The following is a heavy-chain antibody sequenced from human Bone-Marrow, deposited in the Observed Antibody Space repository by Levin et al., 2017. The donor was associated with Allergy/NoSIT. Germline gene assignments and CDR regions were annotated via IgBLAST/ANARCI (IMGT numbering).Heavy chain of an antibody. D-gene: IGHD3-3*01. CDR1: GFAFSSYS. CDR3: ARGLNVWSPYIFAFDV. Sequence: GGSLRLSCAASGFAFSSYSMNWVRQAPGKGLEWVASVSGRSDYIYYADSVKGRFTISRDTAKNSLYLQMNSLRGEDTAVYYCARGLNVWSPYIFAFDVWGQGIMVSVSS. V-gene: IGHV3-21*01. CDR2: VSGRSDYI. J-gene: IGHJ3*01.